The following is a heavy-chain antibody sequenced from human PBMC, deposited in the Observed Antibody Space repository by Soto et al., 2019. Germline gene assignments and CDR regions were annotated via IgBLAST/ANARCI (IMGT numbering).Heavy chain of an antibody. Sequence: SETLSLTCAVYGGSFSGYYWSWIRQPPGKGLEWIGEINHSGSTNYNPSLKSRVTISVDTSKNQFSLKLSSVTAADTVVYYCARVYSGYGYNWFDPWGQGTLVTVSS. V-gene: IGHV4-34*01. J-gene: IGHJ5*02. CDR3: ARVYSGYGYNWFDP. CDR1: GGSFSGYY. D-gene: IGHD5-12*01. CDR2: INHSGST.